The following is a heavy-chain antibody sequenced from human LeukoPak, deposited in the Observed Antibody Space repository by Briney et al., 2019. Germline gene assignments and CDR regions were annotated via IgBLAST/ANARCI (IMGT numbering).Heavy chain of an antibody. Sequence: SETLSLTCTVSGGSISSYYWSWIRQPPGKGLEWIRYIYTSGSTNYNPSLKSRVTISVDTSKNQFSLKLSSVTAADTAVYYCARGIAAAGNFWGSYYYYYMDVWGKGTTVTASS. D-gene: IGHD6-13*01. J-gene: IGHJ6*03. CDR3: ARGIAAAGNFWGSYYYYYMDV. CDR2: IYTSGST. V-gene: IGHV4-4*09. CDR1: GGSISSYY.